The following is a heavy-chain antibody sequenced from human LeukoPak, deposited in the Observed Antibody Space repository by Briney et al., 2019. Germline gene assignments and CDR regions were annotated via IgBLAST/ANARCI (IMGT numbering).Heavy chain of an antibody. CDR1: GFTFSSYA. V-gene: IGHV3-23*01. CDR2: ISGSGGST. Sequence: GGSLRLSCAASGFTFSSYAMSWVRQAPGKGLEWVSAISGSGGSTYYADSVKGRFTISRDNSKNTLYLQMNSLRAEDTAVYYCAKVNRYYDSSGYYPAYYWGQGTLVTVSS. D-gene: IGHD3-22*01. J-gene: IGHJ4*02. CDR3: AKVNRYYDSSGYYPAYY.